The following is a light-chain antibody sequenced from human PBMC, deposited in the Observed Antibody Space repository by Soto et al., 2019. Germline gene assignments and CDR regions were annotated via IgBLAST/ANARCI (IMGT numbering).Light chain of an antibody. Sequence: EIVSTPPPATPSFSPGRKSTLSCTARPSVSNYFAWYQQKPGQAPRLLIYDASNRATGIPARFSGSGSGTDFTLIISRLEPEDFAVYYCHQRSNWPLMFGQGTKVDIK. CDR2: DAS. CDR3: HQRSNWPLM. J-gene: IGKJ1*01. CDR1: PSVSNY. V-gene: IGKV3-11*01.